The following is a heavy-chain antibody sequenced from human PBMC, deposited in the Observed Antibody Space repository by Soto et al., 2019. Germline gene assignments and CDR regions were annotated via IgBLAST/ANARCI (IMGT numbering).Heavy chain of an antibody. CDR1: GGSISSGGYS. Sequence: TLSLTCAVSGGSISSGGYSWSWIRQPPGKGLEWIGYIYHSGSTYYNPSLKSRVTISVDRSKNQFSLKLSSVTAADTAVYYCARKPRGYSYGYDYWGQGILVTVSS. D-gene: IGHD5-18*01. J-gene: IGHJ4*02. CDR2: IYHSGST. CDR3: ARKPRGYSYGYDY. V-gene: IGHV4-30-2*01.